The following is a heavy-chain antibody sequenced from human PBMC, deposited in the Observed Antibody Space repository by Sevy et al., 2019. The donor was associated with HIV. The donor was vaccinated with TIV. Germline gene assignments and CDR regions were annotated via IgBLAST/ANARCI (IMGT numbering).Heavy chain of an antibody. CDR2: IYRGGST. D-gene: IGHD3-10*01. J-gene: IGHJ3*02. Sequence: GGSLRLSCAASGFTVSNNYMSWVRQAPGKGLEWVSVIYRGGSTYYADSVKGRFTISRDNSKNTLYLQMNSLRAEDTAVYYCASKPKELFLGAFDIWGQGTMVTVSS. CDR1: GFTVSNNY. V-gene: IGHV3-53*05. CDR3: ASKPKELFLGAFDI.